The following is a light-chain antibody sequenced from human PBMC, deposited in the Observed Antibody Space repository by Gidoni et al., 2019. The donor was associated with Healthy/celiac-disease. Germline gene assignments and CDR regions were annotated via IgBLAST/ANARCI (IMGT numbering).Light chain of an antibody. CDR2: GAS. Sequence: EIVMTQSPATLSVSPGERATLSCRASQSVSSNLAWYQQKPGQAPRLLIYGASTRATGIPARFSGSGSGTEFTLTISSLQSEDFAVYYCQQYNNWPRAFGQGKRREI. CDR1: QSVSSN. J-gene: IGKJ5*01. V-gene: IGKV3-15*01. CDR3: QQYNNWPRA.